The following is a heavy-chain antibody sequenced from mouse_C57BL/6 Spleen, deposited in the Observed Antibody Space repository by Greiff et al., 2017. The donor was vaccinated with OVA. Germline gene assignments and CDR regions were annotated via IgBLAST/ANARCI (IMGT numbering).Heavy chain of an antibody. J-gene: IGHJ4*01. V-gene: IGHV1-50*01. CDR2: IDPSDSYT. CDR3: AKRDYYMDY. D-gene: IGHD1-1*01. CDR1: GYTFTSYW. Sequence: VQLQQSGAELVKPGASVKLSCKASGYTFTSYWMQWVKQRPGQGLEWIGEIDPSDSYTNYNQKFKGKATLTVDTSSSTAYMQLSSLTSEDSAVYYCAKRDYYMDYWGQGTSVTVSS.